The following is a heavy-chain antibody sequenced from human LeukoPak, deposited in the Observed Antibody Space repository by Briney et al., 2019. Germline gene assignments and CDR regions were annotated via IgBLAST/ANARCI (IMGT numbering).Heavy chain of an antibody. CDR1: GFTFGTHA. CDR2: ISRGSIT. V-gene: IGHV3-23*01. D-gene: IGHD6-19*01. CDR3: ARDQRYSSGWYLRADY. Sequence: GGSLRLSCVASGFTFGTHAMSWVRQVPGKGLEWVSGISRGSITYYSDSVKGRFTISRDNSRATLFLQMNSLRAEDTAVYYCARDQRYSSGWYLRADYWGQGTLVTVSS. J-gene: IGHJ4*02.